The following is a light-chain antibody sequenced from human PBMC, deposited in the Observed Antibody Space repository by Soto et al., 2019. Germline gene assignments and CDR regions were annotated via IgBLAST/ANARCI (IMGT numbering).Light chain of an antibody. CDR1: QSVSSN. Sequence: EIVMTQSPATLSVSPGERATLSCRASQSVSSNLAWYQQKPGQAPRLLIYGASTRATGIPARFSGSGSGTEFTLTISSLEPEDFAVYYCQQRGNWPLTFGEGTKVDIK. J-gene: IGKJ4*01. CDR2: GAS. CDR3: QQRGNWPLT. V-gene: IGKV3-15*01.